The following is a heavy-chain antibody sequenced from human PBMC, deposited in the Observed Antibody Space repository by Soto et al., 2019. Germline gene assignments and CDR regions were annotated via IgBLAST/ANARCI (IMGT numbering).Heavy chain of an antibody. CDR1: DSSVRAHG. D-gene: IGHD6-19*01. J-gene: IGHJ4*02. CDR3: ARGGWSCDY. CDR2: SHSSGST. V-gene: IGHV4-59*02. Sequence: PSATLSLTGTVPDSSVRAHGWTWIRPPPGKGLEWIGYSHSSGSTDYNPSLRSRVTISVDTSKNQISLNLISVTAADTAVYFWARGGWSCDYRGQGSLVTVS.